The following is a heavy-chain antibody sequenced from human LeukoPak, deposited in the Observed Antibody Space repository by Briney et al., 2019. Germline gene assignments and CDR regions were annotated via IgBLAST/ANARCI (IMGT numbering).Heavy chain of an antibody. Sequence: GGSLRLSCEGSGFPFGSYVMSWVRQAPGKGLEWIAYINHNAEMIFYPDFVKGRFTISRDNPKKSLCLRMNALRYEDTAIYYCARDHDWAFDLWGQGTLVTVSS. CDR1: GFPFGSYV. CDR3: ARDHDWAFDL. CDR2: INHNAEMI. D-gene: IGHD3-9*01. J-gene: IGHJ4*02. V-gene: IGHV3-48*02.